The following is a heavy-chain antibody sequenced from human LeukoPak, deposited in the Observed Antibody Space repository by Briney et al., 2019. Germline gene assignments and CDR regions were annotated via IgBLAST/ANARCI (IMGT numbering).Heavy chain of an antibody. V-gene: IGHV4-59*04. CDR2: IYYSGST. D-gene: IGHD3-22*01. Sequence: SETLSLTCTVSGGSISSYYWSWIRQPPGKGLEWIGYIYYSGSTYYNPSLKSRVTISVDTSKNQFSLKLSSVTAADTAVYYCARQGDEAYYYDSRGWFDPWGQGTLVTVSS. CDR1: GGSISSYY. CDR3: ARQGDEAYYYDSRGWFDP. J-gene: IGHJ5*02.